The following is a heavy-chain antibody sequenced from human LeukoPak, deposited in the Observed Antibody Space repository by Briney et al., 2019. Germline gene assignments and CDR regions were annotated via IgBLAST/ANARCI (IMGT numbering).Heavy chain of an antibody. V-gene: IGHV3-30*18. Sequence: GGSLRLSCAASGFTFSSYGMHWVRQAPGKGLEWVALISYDGSNKYYADSMKGRFTISRDNSKNTLYLQTNSLRAEDTAVYYCAKDRLLNCRGDCYIFDYWGQGTVVTVSS. J-gene: IGHJ4*02. CDR1: GFTFSSYG. CDR2: ISYDGSNK. D-gene: IGHD2-21*02. CDR3: AKDRLLNCRGDCYIFDY.